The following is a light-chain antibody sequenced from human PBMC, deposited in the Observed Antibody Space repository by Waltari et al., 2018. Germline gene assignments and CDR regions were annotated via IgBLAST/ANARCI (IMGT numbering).Light chain of an antibody. CDR1: QSISNW. J-gene: IGKJ4*01. CDR2: KAS. CDR3: QRYDDYPPT. Sequence: DIQMPQSPSTLSASVGDRVTITCRASQSISNWLAWYQQKPGKAPKLLISKASSLEKEVPSRFSGSGSGTEFTLTITNLQPDDFATFYCQRYDDYPPTFGGGTKVEIK. V-gene: IGKV1-5*03.